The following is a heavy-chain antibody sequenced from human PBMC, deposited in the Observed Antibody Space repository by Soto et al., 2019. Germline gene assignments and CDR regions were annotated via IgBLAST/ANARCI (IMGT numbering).Heavy chain of an antibody. J-gene: IGHJ4*02. Sequence: HPGGSLRLSCAASGFTVSSNYMSWVRQAPGKGLEWVSVIYSGGSTYYADSVKGRFTISRDNSKNTLYLQMNSLRAEDTAVYYCARQALGSSGSNTGEYYFDYWGQGTLVTVSS. D-gene: IGHD3-22*01. V-gene: IGHV3-53*01. CDR3: ARQALGSSGSNTGEYYFDY. CDR1: GFTVSSNY. CDR2: IYSGGST.